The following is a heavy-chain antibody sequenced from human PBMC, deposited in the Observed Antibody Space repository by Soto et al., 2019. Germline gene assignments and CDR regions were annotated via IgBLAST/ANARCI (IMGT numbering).Heavy chain of an antibody. CDR1: GFSRSTSGVG. CDR3: AHSPPYDILTGSLNYFDY. D-gene: IGHD3-9*01. J-gene: IGHJ4*02. V-gene: IGHV2-5*02. CDR2: IFWDDDK. Sequence: QITLKESGPTLVKPTQTLTLTCTFSGFSRSTSGVGVGWIRQPPGKALEWLALIFWDDDKRYSPSLKSRLTITKVTSKNQVVLTMTNMDPVDTATYYCAHSPPYDILTGSLNYFDYWGQGTLVTVSS.